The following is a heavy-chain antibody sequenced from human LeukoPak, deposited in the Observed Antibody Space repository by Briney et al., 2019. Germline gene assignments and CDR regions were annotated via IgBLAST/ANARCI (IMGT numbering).Heavy chain of an antibody. J-gene: IGHJ4*02. Sequence: PGGSLRLSCAASGFTLDDYGMSWVRQVPGKGLEWVSGINWNGDSTRYADSVQGRFTISRDNAKNSLFLQMNSLRAEDTALYYCARDSGYCSSPSCLNYFDYWGQGDLVTVSS. CDR2: INWNGDST. CDR1: GFTLDDYG. D-gene: IGHD2-2*01. CDR3: ARDSGYCSSPSCLNYFDY. V-gene: IGHV3-20*04.